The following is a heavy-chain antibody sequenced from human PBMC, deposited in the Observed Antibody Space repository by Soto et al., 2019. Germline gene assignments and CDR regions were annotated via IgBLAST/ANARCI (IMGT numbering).Heavy chain of an antibody. CDR1: GFSFSNYA. Sequence: EVQLLVSGGGSVQPGGSLRLSCAASGFSFSNYAMSWVRQAPGTGLEWVSAIDSGGGRTYYAASVKGRFSISRDNSMNTLSLQMNSLRAEDTATYYCTKEHSNYPDNWFDPWGQGTLVTVSS. CDR2: IDSGGGRT. J-gene: IGHJ5*02. CDR3: TKEHSNYPDNWFDP. D-gene: IGHD4-4*01. V-gene: IGHV3-23*01.